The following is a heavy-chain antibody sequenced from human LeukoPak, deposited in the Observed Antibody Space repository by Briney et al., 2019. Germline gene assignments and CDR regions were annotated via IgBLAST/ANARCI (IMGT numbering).Heavy chain of an antibody. V-gene: IGHV1-69-2*01. D-gene: IGHD2-2*02. J-gene: IGHJ5*02. Sequence: ASVKVSCKVSGYTFTDYYMHWVQQAPGKGLEWMGLVDPEDGETIQAEKFQGRVTITADTSTDTAYMELSSLRSEDTAVYYCVVVPSAIRNSVWFDPWGQGTLVTVS. CDR1: GYTFTDYY. CDR3: VVVPSAIRNSVWFDP. CDR2: VDPEDGET.